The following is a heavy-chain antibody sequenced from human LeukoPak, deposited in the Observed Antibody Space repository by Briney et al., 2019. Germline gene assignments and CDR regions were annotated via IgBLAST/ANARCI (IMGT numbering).Heavy chain of an antibody. Sequence: SETLSLTCTVSGGSISDYYCSWIRQPPGKGLEWVGYAHYGGNTDYNPSLKGRVTISVDTAKNQFSLKLGSVTAADTAVYYCARRRGSGTQLWRYDGFDIWGQGTVVTVSS. CDR2: AHYGGNT. CDR3: ARRRGSGTQLWRYDGFDI. CDR1: GGSISDYY. V-gene: IGHV4-59*01. J-gene: IGHJ3*02. D-gene: IGHD5-18*01.